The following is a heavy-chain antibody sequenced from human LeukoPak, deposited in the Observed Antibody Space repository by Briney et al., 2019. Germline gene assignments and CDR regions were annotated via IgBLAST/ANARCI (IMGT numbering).Heavy chain of an antibody. CDR3: ASDREGYCSSTSCYYMDV. J-gene: IGHJ6*03. CDR2: INPNSGGT. CDR1: GYTFTGYY. D-gene: IGHD2-2*01. V-gene: IGHV1-2*02. Sequence: ASVKVSCKASGYTFTGYYMHWVRQAPGQGLEWMGWINPNSGGTNYAQKFQGRVTMTRDTSISTAYMELSRLRSDDTAVYYCASDREGYCSSTSCYYMDVWGKGTTVTVSS.